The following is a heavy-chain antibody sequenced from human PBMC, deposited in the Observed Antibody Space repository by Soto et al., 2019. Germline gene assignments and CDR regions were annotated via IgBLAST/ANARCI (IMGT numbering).Heavy chain of an antibody. J-gene: IGHJ5*02. CDR2: INPDGSRT. CDR1: GFTFTNYW. CDR3: ARVRLGSYDWFDP. V-gene: IGHV3-74*01. D-gene: IGHD3-16*01. Sequence: EVQLVESGGGLVQPGGSLRLSCAASGFTFTNYWMHWVRQAPGKGLMWVSRINPDGSRTTYADSVKGRFAVSRDNAKNTLYLQMNSLGAEDTALYYCARVRLGSYDWFDPWGQGTLVTVSS.